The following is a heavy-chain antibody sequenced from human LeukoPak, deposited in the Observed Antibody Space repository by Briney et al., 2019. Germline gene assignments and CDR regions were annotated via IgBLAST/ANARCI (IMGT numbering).Heavy chain of an antibody. Sequence: GGSLRLSCEASGFTFDNYWMSWVRQAPGKGLEWVANIEQDGSEKYYVDSVKGRFTISRDNAKNSLFLQMNSLGAEDTAVYYCAVYSSGWYNTFDIWGQGTVVTVSS. CDR3: AVYSSGWYNTFDI. V-gene: IGHV3-7*01. CDR1: GFTFDNYW. J-gene: IGHJ3*02. CDR2: IEQDGSEK. D-gene: IGHD6-19*01.